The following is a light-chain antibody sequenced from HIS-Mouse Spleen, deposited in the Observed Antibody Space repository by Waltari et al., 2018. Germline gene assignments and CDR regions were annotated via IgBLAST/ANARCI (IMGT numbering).Light chain of an antibody. CDR1: NMGSKS. CDR3: QVWDSSSDHVV. CDR2: DDG. Sequence: SYVLTQPPSVSVAPGKTARSTCGGNNMGSKSVQWYQQKPGQAPVLVVYDDGDRPSGIPERFSGSNSGNTATLTISRVEAGDEADYYCQVWDSSSDHVVFGGGTKLTVL. J-gene: IGLJ2*01. V-gene: IGLV3-21*03.